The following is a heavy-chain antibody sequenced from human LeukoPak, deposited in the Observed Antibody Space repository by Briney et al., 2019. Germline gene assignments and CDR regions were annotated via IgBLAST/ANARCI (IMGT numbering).Heavy chain of an antibody. CDR2: INHSGST. D-gene: IGHD1-1*01. V-gene: IGHV4-34*01. Sequence: SETLSLTCAVYGGSFSGYYWSWIRQPPGKGLEWIGEINHSGSTNYNPSLKSRVTISVDTSKDQFSLKLSSVTAADTAVYYCARRKGSEVPGNDYWGQGTLVTVSS. J-gene: IGHJ4*02. CDR3: ARRKGSEVPGNDY. CDR1: GGSFSGYY.